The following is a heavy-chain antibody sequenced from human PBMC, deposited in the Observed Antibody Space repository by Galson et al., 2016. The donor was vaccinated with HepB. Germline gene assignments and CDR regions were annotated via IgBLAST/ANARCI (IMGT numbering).Heavy chain of an antibody. J-gene: IGHJ4*02. CDR3: TKDGGAYVGASGEPGHN. CDR1: GFNFDGFA. D-gene: IGHD6-25*01. V-gene: IGHV3-9*01. Sequence: SLRLSCAASGFNFDGFAMHWVRQVPGKGLERVAGITFNSGNMAYGDSVKGRFTISRDNSKNSLYLQMDSVRADDTALYYCTKDGGAYVGASGEPGHNWGQGTLVTVSS. CDR2: ITFNSGNM.